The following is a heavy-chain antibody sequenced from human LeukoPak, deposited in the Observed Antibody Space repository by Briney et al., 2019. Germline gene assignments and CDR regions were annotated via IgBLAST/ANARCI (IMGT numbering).Heavy chain of an antibody. Sequence: GGSLRLSCAVSGFTFKNFAMSWFRQAPGKGLEWVSYISHNNDDTNYAHSVKGRFTISRDNAKNSVYLQMNSLRAEDTAMYYCARGHTTIFYWGQGTLVTVSS. CDR3: ARGHTTIFY. D-gene: IGHD2/OR15-2a*01. CDR2: ISHNNDDT. J-gene: IGHJ4*02. V-gene: IGHV3-11*06. CDR1: GFTFKNFA.